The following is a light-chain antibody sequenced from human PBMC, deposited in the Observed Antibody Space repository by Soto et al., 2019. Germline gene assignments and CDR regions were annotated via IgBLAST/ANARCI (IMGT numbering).Light chain of an antibody. CDR2: GAS. J-gene: IGKJ1*01. V-gene: IGKV3-20*01. Sequence: EIVWTQSPGTLSLSPGERATLSCRASQSVDSSYLAWYHQRPGQAPRLPIYGASSRATGIPDRFSGSGSGTDFTLTISRLEPEDFAVYYCQHFGSSRGTFGQGTKVEIK. CDR1: QSVDSSY. CDR3: QHFGSSRGT.